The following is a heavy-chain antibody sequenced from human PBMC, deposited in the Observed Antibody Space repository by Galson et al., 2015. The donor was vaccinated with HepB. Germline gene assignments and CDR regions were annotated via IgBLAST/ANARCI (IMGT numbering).Heavy chain of an antibody. CDR2: TYYKSKWYN. D-gene: IGHD4-23*01. CDR1: GYSVSSNSAV. CDR3: ARANGGNSGGYYMDV. Sequence: CAISGYSVSSNSAVWNWFRQSPSRGLEWLGRTYYKSKWYNHYAVSVKSRITISPDTTKNQFSLQLKPVTPEDTAVYFCARANGGNSGGYYMDVWGRGTTVTVSS. V-gene: IGHV6-1*01. J-gene: IGHJ6*03.